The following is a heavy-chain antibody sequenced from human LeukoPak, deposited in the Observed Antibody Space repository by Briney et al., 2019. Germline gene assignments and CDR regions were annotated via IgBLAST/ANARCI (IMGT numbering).Heavy chain of an antibody. Sequence: GGSLTLSCAASGFNFRNNAMAWVRQAPGKGLEWVSGILGSGGSTYYADAVKGRFTISRDNSKNTLYLQMNTLRAEDTALYYCAKSWDAFDFWGQGTMVTVSS. D-gene: IGHD3-10*01. CDR3: AKSWDAFDF. CDR1: GFNFRNNA. J-gene: IGHJ3*01. CDR2: ILGSGGST. V-gene: IGHV3-23*01.